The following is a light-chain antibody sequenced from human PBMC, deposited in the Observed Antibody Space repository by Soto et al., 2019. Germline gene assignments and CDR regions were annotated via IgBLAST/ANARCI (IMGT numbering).Light chain of an antibody. CDR2: GAS. CDR1: QSVSSN. V-gene: IGKV3-15*01. J-gene: IGKJ1*01. CDR3: QQYGSLRWT. Sequence: EIRMTQSPATLSVSPGERARLSCRASQSVSSNLAWYQQKPGQAPRLLIYGASTRATGIPARFSGSGSGTEFTLTISRLEPEDFAVYYCQQYGSLRWTFGQGTKVDI.